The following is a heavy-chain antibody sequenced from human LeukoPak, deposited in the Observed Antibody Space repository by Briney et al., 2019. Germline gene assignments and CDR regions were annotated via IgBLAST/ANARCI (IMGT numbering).Heavy chain of an antibody. Sequence: GGSLRLSCAASGFTFSSYAMHWVRQAPGKGLEWVAVISYDGSNKYYADSVKGRFTISRDNSKNTLYLQMNSLRAEDTAVYYCARDLNTSYYYDSSGYYGAFDIWGQGTMVTVSS. J-gene: IGHJ3*02. V-gene: IGHV3-30*04. CDR1: GFTFSSYA. D-gene: IGHD3-22*01. CDR2: ISYDGSNK. CDR3: ARDLNTSYYYDSSGYYGAFDI.